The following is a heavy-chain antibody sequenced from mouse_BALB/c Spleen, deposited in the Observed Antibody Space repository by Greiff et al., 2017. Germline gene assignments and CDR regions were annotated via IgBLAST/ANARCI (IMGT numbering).Heavy chain of an antibody. CDR2: ISYSGST. J-gene: IGHJ1*01. V-gene: IGHV3-8*02. CDR3: ARYRGLRRDWYFDV. D-gene: IGHD2-2*01. CDR1: GDSITSGY. Sequence: VQLKESGPSLVKPSQTLSLTCSVTGDSITSGYWNWIRKFPGNKLEYMGYISYSGSTYYNPSLKSRISITRDTSKNQYYLQLNSVTTEDTATYYCARYRGLRRDWYFDVWGAGTTVTVSS.